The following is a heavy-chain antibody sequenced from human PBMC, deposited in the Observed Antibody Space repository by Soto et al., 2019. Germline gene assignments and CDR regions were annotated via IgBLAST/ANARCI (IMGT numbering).Heavy chain of an antibody. CDR1: GYTFTSYA. D-gene: IGHD5-12*01. CDR3: AIYSGYDLKYYYYMDV. V-gene: IGHV1-3*01. CDR2: INAGNGNT. J-gene: IGHJ6*03. Sequence: GASVKVSCKASGYTFTSYAMHWVRQAPGQRLEWMGWINAGNGNTKYSQKFQGRVTITRDTSASTAYMELSSLRSEDTAVYYCAIYSGYDLKYYYYMDVWGKGTTVTVSS.